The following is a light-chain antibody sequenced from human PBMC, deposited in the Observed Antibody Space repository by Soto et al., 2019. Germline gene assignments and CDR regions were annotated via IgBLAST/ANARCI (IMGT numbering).Light chain of an antibody. J-gene: IGLJ1*01. CDR1: KLGDKY. CDR2: QDS. Sequence: SYELTQPPSVSVSPGQTASITCSGDKLGDKYACWYQQKPGQSPVLVMYQDSKRPSGIPERFSGSNSGNTATLTISGTQAMDEDDYYCQAWDSSTGVFGTGTKLTVL. V-gene: IGLV3-1*01. CDR3: QAWDSSTGV.